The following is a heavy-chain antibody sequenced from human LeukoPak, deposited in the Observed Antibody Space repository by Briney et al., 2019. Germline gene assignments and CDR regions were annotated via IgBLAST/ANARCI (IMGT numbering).Heavy chain of an antibody. J-gene: IGHJ4*02. CDR1: GFTFSSYT. D-gene: IGHD6-19*01. V-gene: IGHV3-23*01. CDR2: ISGSDGST. Sequence: PGGSLRLSCATSGFTFSSYTMSWVRQAPGKGLEWVSGISGSDGSTYYADSVKGRFTISRDNSKNTLYLQMNSLRVEGTAVYYCAKDPPGAGPDFDCWGQGTLVTVSS. CDR3: AKDPPGAGPDFDC.